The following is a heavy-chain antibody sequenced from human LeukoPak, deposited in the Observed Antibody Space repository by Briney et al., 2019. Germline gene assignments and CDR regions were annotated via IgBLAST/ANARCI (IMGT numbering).Heavy chain of an antibody. CDR2: ISYDGSNK. Sequence: PGRSLRLSCAASGFTFSSYGMHWVRQAPGKGLEWVAVISYDGSNKYYADSVKGRFTISRDSSKNTLYLQMNSLRAEDTAVYYCAKDRRDYDILTGHFDYWGQGTLVTVSS. J-gene: IGHJ4*02. CDR3: AKDRRDYDILTGHFDY. D-gene: IGHD3-9*01. CDR1: GFTFSSYG. V-gene: IGHV3-30*18.